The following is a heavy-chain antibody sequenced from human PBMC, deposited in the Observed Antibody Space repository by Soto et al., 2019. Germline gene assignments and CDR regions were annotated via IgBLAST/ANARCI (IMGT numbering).Heavy chain of an antibody. D-gene: IGHD3-3*01. CDR1: GGSISSSSYY. V-gene: IGHV4-39*01. J-gene: IGHJ4*02. CDR3: ARSDQRITIFGVVIGSFDY. CDR2: IYYSGST. Sequence: QLQLQESGPGLVKPSETLSLTCTVSGGSISSSSYYWGWIRQPPGKGLEWIGCIYYSGSTYYNPSLQSRVTIYEDSSKNQCSLKLSSVTAADTAVYYCARSDQRITIFGVVIGSFDYWGQGTLVTVSS.